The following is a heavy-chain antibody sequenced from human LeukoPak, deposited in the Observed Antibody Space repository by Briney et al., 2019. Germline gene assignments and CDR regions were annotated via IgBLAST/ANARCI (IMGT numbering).Heavy chain of an antibody. CDR1: GFTLTDYW. D-gene: IGHD6-19*01. Sequence: GGSLRLSCAASGFTLTDYWMSWVRQAPGKGLEWVANIKQHGSETYYVDSVKGRFTISRDNAKNSLYLQMNSLRAEDTAVYYCVKDPHSSGRYYFDYWGQGTLVTVSS. J-gene: IGHJ4*02. V-gene: IGHV3-7*01. CDR3: VKDPHSSGRYYFDY. CDR2: IKQHGSET.